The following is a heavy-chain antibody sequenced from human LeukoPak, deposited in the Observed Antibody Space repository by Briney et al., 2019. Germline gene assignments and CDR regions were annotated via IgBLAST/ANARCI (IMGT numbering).Heavy chain of an antibody. CDR3: TSSGSSGAGDFDF. V-gene: IGHV3-15*01. Sequence: PGGSLRLSCVASGITFSNAWMTWVRQAPGKGLEWVGRIKSKIDGGTTDYAAPVKGRFTISRDDSQKTLYLQMNSLETEDTGVYYCTSSGSSGAGDFDFWGQGTVVTVSS. D-gene: IGHD1-26*01. CDR2: IKSKIDGGTT. J-gene: IGHJ4*02. CDR1: GITFSNAW.